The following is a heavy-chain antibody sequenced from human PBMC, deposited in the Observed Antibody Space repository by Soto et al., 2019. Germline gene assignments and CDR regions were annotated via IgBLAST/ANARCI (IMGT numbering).Heavy chain of an antibody. CDR2: IDPSDSYT. V-gene: IGHV5-10-1*01. D-gene: IGHD3-10*01. J-gene: IGHJ6*02. CDR3: ARHRAYRNRYGPRGMDV. CDR1: GYSFTSYW. Sequence: XLKISCKGSGYSFTSYWISWVRQMPGKGLEWMGRIDPSDSYTNYSPSFQGHVTISADKYISTAYLQWSSLKASDTAMYYCARHRAYRNRYGPRGMDVWGQGNTVTVSS.